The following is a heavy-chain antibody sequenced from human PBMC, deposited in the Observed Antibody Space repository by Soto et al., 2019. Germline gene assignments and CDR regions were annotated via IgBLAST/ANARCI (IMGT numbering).Heavy chain of an antibody. J-gene: IGHJ6*02. D-gene: IGHD6-13*01. Sequence: SETLSLTCTVSGGSISSGGYYWSWIRQHPGKGLERIGYIYYSGSTNYNPSLKSRVTISVDTSKNQFSLKLSSVTAADTAVYYCARDIGYSSSWYLSGMDVWGQGTTVTVSS. CDR1: GGSISSGGYY. CDR3: ARDIGYSSSWYLSGMDV. V-gene: IGHV4-61*08. CDR2: IYYSGST.